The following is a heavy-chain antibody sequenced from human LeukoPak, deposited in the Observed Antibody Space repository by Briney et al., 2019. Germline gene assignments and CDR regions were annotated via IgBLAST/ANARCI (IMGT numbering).Heavy chain of an antibody. CDR2: ISSSGSTI. V-gene: IGHV3-48*03. Sequence: GGSLRLACAASGFTFRSSEMNWVRQAPGKGLEWLSYISSSGSTIWYADSVKGRFTISRDNAKNSLYLQMNSLRAEDTAVYYCASARYFDYWGQGTLVTVSS. CDR3: ASARYFDY. CDR1: GFTFRSSE. J-gene: IGHJ4*02.